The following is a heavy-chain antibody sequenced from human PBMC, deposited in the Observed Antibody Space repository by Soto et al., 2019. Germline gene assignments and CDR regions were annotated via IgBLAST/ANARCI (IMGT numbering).Heavy chain of an antibody. V-gene: IGHV3-30-3*01. D-gene: IGHD6-13*01. J-gene: IGHJ4*02. Sequence: PGGSLRLSCAASGFTFSSYAMHWVRQAPGKGLEWVAVISYDGSNKYYADSVKGRFTISRDNSKNTLYLQMNSLRAEVTAVYYCASNSYSSSWYFDYWGLGTLVTVSS. CDR1: GFTFSSYA. CDR3: ASNSYSSSWYFDY. CDR2: ISYDGSNK.